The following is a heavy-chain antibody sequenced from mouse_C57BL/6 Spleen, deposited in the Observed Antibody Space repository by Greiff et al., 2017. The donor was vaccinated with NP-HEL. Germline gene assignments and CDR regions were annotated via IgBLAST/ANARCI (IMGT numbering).Heavy chain of an antibody. CDR3: ARSGDGYYGAKDY. D-gene: IGHD2-3*01. CDR2: IDPANGNT. J-gene: IGHJ4*01. Sequence: VQLKESVAELVRPGASVKLSCTASGFNIKNTYMHWVKQRPEQGLEWIGRIDPANGNTKYAPKFQGKATITADTSSNTAYLQLRSLTSEDTAIYYCARSGDGYYGAKDYWGKGTSVTVSS. CDR1: GFNIKNTY. V-gene: IGHV14-3*01.